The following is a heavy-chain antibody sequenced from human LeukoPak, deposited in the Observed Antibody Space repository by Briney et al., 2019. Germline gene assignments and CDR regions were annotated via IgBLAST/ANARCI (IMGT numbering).Heavy chain of an antibody. V-gene: IGHV4-59*08. D-gene: IGHD3-22*01. J-gene: IGHJ4*02. CDR1: GGSISSYY. CDR2: IYCSGST. Sequence: SETLSLTCTVSGGSISSYYWSWIRQPPGKGLEWIGYIYCSGSTNYNPSLKSRVTISVDTSKNQFSLKLSSVTAADTAVYYCARTGSSGYFRFDYWGQGTLVTVSS. CDR3: ARTGSSGYFRFDY.